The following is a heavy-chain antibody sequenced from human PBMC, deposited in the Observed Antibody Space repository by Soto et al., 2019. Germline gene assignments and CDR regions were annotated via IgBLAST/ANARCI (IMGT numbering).Heavy chain of an antibody. CDR2: VNPDGSDT. CDR1: GFSFGDSA. Sequence: GGSLRLSCAASGFSFGDSAMRLVRQPPGKGLEWLAAVNPDGSDTFYADSVKGRFTISRDNSQNTVNLQMKSLRVEDAAIYYCTKLLGYDRAGRCYSDLWGQETQVTVAT. CDR3: TKLLGYDRAGRCYSDL. D-gene: IGHD2-15*01. J-gene: IGHJ4*02. V-gene: IGHV3-23*01.